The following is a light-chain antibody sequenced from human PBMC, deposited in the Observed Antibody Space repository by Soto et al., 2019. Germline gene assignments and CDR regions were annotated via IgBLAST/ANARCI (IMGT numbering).Light chain of an antibody. J-gene: IGKJ3*01. CDR1: QSVSSN. CDR3: QQYYNWPFT. V-gene: IGKV3-15*01. CDR2: GAS. Sequence: EIVMTQSPATLSVSPGERATLSCRASQSVSSNLAWHQQKPGQAPRLLIYGASTRATGIPARFSGSGSGTEFTLPVSSLQSEDFAVYYCQQYYNWPFTFGPGTKVDVK.